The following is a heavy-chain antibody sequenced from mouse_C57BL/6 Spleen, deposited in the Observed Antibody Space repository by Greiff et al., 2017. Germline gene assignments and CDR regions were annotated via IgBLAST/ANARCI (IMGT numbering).Heavy chain of an antibody. CDR1: GYTFTSYW. CDR3: ERPTAIGDDAMDY. J-gene: IGHJ4*01. D-gene: IGHD3-1*01. V-gene: IGHV1-69*01. CDR2: IDPSDSYT. Sequence: QVQLQQPGAELVMPGASVKLSCKASGYTFTSYWMHWVKQRPGQGLEWIGEIDPSDSYTNYNQKFKGKSTLTVDKSSSTAYMQLSSLTSEDSAVXSCERPTAIGDDAMDYWGKGTTVTVSS.